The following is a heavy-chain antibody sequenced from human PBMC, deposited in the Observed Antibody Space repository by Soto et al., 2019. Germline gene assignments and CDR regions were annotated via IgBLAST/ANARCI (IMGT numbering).Heavy chain of an antibody. Sequence: EVRLVESRGGLVQPGGSLRLSCAASGFTVSTTYMHWVRQAPGKGLEWVSLIYSGGSTNYADSVKGRFSISRDTSKNTLHLQMNRLRAEDTAVYYCARDIGLLGTFDYWGQGTLVTVSS. CDR3: ARDIGLLGTFDY. D-gene: IGHD3-16*01. V-gene: IGHV3-66*01. CDR1: GFTVSTTY. CDR2: IYSGGST. J-gene: IGHJ4*02.